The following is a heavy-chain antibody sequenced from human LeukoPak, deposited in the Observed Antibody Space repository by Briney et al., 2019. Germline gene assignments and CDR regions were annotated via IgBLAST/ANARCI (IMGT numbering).Heavy chain of an antibody. CDR1: GLTFSSYA. D-gene: IGHD2-15*01. J-gene: IGHJ4*02. Sequence: GESLRLSCVASGLTFSSYAMSWVRQAPGKGLEWVSTISVSGSSTYYADSVKGRFTISRDNYKNTLYLQMNSRSAEDTAVYYCAPYCSGGSCYRYWGQGTLVTVSS. CDR3: APYCSGGSCYRY. CDR2: ISVSGSST. V-gene: IGHV3-23*01.